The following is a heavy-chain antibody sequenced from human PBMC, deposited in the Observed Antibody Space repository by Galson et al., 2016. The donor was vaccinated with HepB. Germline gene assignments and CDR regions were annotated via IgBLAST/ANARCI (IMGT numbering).Heavy chain of an antibody. CDR1: GFTFENFG. Sequence: SLRLSCAASGFTFENFGMHWVRQAPGKGLEWLAVIWYDGNNKYYLNSVKGRFTISRDNSKNMLYLQLSSLRVEDTAVYYCAKGLAYCSGTSCLSYSDSPGGGMDVWGQGTTVTVSS. CDR2: IWYDGNNK. J-gene: IGHJ6*02. V-gene: IGHV3-33*06. CDR3: AKGLAYCSGTSCLSYSDSPGGGMDV. D-gene: IGHD2-2*01.